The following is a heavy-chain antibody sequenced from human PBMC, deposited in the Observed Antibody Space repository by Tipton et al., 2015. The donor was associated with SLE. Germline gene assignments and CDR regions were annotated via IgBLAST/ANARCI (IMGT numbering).Heavy chain of an antibody. CDR3: ARGGFWSGYFDY. J-gene: IGHJ4*02. D-gene: IGHD3-3*01. Sequence: SLRLSCAASGFTFSSHAMSWVRQAPGKGLEWVSTISGSGGSTYYADSVKGRFTISRDNAKNSLYLQMNSLRAEDTAVYYCARGGFWSGYFDYWGQGTLVTVSS. CDR2: ISGSGGST. CDR1: GFTFSSHA. V-gene: IGHV3-23*01.